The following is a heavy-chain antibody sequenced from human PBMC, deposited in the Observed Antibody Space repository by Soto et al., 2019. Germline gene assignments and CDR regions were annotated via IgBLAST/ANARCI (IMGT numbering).Heavy chain of an antibody. CDR2: IYSSGST. J-gene: IGHJ4*02. CDR3: AMTYDSSAFYLAMDY. D-gene: IGHD3-22*01. CDR1: CGSISRNY. Sequence: PSETLSLTCTVSCGSISRNYWSWIRQPPGKGLEWIGYIYSSGSTNYSPSLKSRVTISLDTSKTQFSLKLNSVTAADTAVYYCAMTYDSSAFYLAMDYWGQGALVTVSS. V-gene: IGHV4-59*01.